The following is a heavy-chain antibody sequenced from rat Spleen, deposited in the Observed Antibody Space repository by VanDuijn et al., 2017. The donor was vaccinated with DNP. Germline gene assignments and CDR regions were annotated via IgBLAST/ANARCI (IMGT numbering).Heavy chain of an antibody. D-gene: IGHD1-10*01. J-gene: IGHJ4*01. CDR1: GFTFSSFP. V-gene: IGHV5-46*01. CDR2: ISTSGSRT. CDR3: ARLETTGDAMDA. Sequence: EVQLVESGGGLVQTGRSMTVSCAASGFTFSSFPMAWVRQAPTKGLEWVATISTSGSRTYYPDSVKGRFTISRDNAKSSLYLQMNSLKSEDTATYYCARLETTGDAMDAWGQGTSVTVSS.